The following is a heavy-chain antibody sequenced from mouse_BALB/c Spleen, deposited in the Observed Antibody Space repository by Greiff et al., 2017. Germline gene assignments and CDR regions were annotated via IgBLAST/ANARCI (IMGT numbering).Heavy chain of an antibody. CDR1: GYTFTDYN. V-gene: IGHV1S29*02. Sequence: EVQLQQSGPELVKPGASVKISCKASGYTFTDYNMHWVKQSHGKSLEWIGYIYPYNGGTGYNQKFKSKATLTVDNSSSTAYMELRSLTSEDSAVYYCATYDYDAMDYWGQGTSVTVSS. CDR2: IYPYNGGT. J-gene: IGHJ4*01. CDR3: ATYDYDAMDY.